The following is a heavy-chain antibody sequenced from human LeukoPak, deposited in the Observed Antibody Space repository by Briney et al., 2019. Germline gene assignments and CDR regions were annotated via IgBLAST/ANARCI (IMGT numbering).Heavy chain of an antibody. D-gene: IGHD3-3*01. V-gene: IGHV3-23*01. CDR3: AKDTVNRITIFGVPGWFF. CDR1: GFTFSSYA. J-gene: IGHJ4*02. CDR2: ISGSGGST. Sequence: PGRSLRLSCAASGFTFSSYAMSWVRQAPGKGLEWVSAISGSGGSTYYADSVKGRFTISRDNSKNTLYLQMNSLRAEDTAVYYCAKDTVNRITIFGVPGWFFWGQGTLVTVSS.